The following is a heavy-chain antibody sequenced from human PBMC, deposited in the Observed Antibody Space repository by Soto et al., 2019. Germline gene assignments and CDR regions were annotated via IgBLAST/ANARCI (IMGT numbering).Heavy chain of an antibody. Sequence: SLRLSCAASGLTFSRYAMTWVRQAPGKGLEWVSAMSGGGETTYYADSVKGRFTISRDNSRNTLYLQMNSLRAEDTAAYYCAKWNQYSYDSRGFSGFDCWGRGTLVTVSS. V-gene: IGHV3-23*01. CDR2: MSGGGETT. CDR1: GLTFSRYA. J-gene: IGHJ4*02. D-gene: IGHD3-22*01. CDR3: AKWNQYSYDSRGFSGFDC.